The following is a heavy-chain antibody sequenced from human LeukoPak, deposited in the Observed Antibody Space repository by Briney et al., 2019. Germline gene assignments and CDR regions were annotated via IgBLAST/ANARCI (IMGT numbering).Heavy chain of an antibody. Sequence: SETLSLTCAVYGGSFSGYYWSWIRQPPGKGLEWIGEINHSGSTNYNPSLKGRVTISVDTSKNQFSLKLSSVTAADTAVYYCARGIPITMVRGVPLYYFDYWGQGTLVTVSS. CDR1: GGSFSGYY. V-gene: IGHV4-34*01. D-gene: IGHD3-10*01. J-gene: IGHJ4*02. CDR2: INHSGST. CDR3: ARGIPITMVRGVPLYYFDY.